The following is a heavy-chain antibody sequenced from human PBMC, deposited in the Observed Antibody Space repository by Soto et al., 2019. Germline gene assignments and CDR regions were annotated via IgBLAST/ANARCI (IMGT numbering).Heavy chain of an antibody. J-gene: IGHJ6*03. D-gene: IGHD5-18*01. CDR1: GYSFTSYW. V-gene: IGHV5-51*01. CDR2: IYPGDSDT. CDR3: ARHRREDTAMVTFYYYYYMDV. Sequence: PGESLKISCKGSGYSFTSYWIGWVRQMPGKGLEWMGIIYPGDSDTRYSPSFQGQVTISADKSISTAYLQWSSLKASDTAMYYCARHRREDTAMVTFYYYYYMDVWGKGTTVTVSS.